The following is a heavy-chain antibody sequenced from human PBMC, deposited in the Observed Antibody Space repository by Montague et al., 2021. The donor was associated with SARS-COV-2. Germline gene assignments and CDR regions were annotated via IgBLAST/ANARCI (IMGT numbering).Heavy chain of an antibody. Sequence: SETLSLTCAVSGGSFSGYYWCWIRQPPGQGMEWIGEINTSGSTNYNPSLKSRVTISVDTSKNQFSLTLSSVTAADTAVYYCERVNGYYFDYWGQGTLVTVSS. CDR3: ERVNGYYFDY. CDR1: GGSFSGYY. V-gene: IGHV4-34*01. J-gene: IGHJ4*02. D-gene: IGHD2-8*01. CDR2: INTSGST.